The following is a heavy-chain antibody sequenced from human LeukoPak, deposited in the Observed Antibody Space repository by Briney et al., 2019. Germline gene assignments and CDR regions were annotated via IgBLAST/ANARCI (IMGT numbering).Heavy chain of an antibody. CDR1: GFTFSGSA. CDR2: IRSKANSYAT. J-gene: IGHJ4*02. Sequence: GGSLRLSCAASGFTFSGSAMHWVRQASGKGLEWVGRIRSKANSYATAYAASVKGRFTISRDDSKHTAYLQMNSLKTEDTAVYYCTRRGSIAVAGMGDYWGQGTLVTVSS. CDR3: TRRGSIAVAGMGDY. D-gene: IGHD6-19*01. V-gene: IGHV3-73*01.